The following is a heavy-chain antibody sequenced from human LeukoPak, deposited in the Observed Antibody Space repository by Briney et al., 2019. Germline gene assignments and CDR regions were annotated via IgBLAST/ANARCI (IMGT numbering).Heavy chain of an antibody. CDR3: AKPDCSSTSCYTLDS. J-gene: IGHJ4*02. V-gene: IGHV3-23*01. CDR1: GFTFSSYT. Sequence: GGSLRLSCAASGFTFSSYTMRWVRQAPGKGLEWVSAISGSGDSTYYADSVKGRFTISRDNSKNTLYLQMNSLRAEDTAVYHCAKPDCSSTSCYTLDSWGQGTLVTVSS. CDR2: ISGSGDST. D-gene: IGHD2-2*02.